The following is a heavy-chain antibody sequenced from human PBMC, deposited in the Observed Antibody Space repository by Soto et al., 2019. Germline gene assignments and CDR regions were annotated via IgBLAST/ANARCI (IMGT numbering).Heavy chain of an antibody. CDR2: IYTSGST. J-gene: IGHJ6*02. Sequence: QVQLQESGPGLVKPSETLSLTCTVSGGSISSYYWSWIRQPAGKGLEWIGRIYTSGSTNYNPSLKGRVTMEVDTSKNQFSLKLSSVTAADTAVYYCARDSAGYCSSTSCYYYYYGMDVWGQGTTVTVSS. CDR1: GGSISSYY. V-gene: IGHV4-4*07. D-gene: IGHD2-2*01. CDR3: ARDSAGYCSSTSCYYYYYGMDV.